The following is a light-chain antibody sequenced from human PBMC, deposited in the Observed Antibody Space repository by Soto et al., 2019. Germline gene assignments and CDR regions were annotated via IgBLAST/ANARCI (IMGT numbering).Light chain of an antibody. J-gene: IGKJ1*01. CDR2: AAS. CDR1: QSISRD. CDR3: QQTYSHPWT. V-gene: IGKV1-39*01. Sequence: DIQMTQSPSSLSASVGDGVTITCRASQSISRDLNWYQQQPGKAPRLLIYAASSLQGGVPSRFSGSGSGTDFTLTISSLQREDFATYYCQQTYSHPWTFGQGTKVEIK.